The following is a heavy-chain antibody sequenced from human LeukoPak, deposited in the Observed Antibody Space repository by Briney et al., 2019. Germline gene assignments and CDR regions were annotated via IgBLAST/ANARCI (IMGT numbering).Heavy chain of an antibody. Sequence: SETLSLTCTVSGGSVGSDSYYWSWIRQPPGKGLEWIGYVYYTGSTKDNPSLKSRVTISVDTSKNQFSLKLSSVTAADTAVYYCARDQDGTTYLDYWGQGTLVTVSS. V-gene: IGHV4-61*01. CDR1: GGSVGSDSYY. CDR2: VYYTGST. CDR3: ARDQDGTTYLDY. J-gene: IGHJ4*02. D-gene: IGHD1-1*01.